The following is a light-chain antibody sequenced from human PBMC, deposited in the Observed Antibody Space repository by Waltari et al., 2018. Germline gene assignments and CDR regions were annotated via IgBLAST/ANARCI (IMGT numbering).Light chain of an antibody. J-gene: IGKJ4*01. CDR1: PSIMAW. V-gene: IGKV1-5*01. Sequence: DIQMTQSPSTLSASVGDRVTITCRASPSIMAWLAWYQLRPGKAPKLLISDASILERGVPSRFSGSGSGTEFTLTINSLQPDDFATYYCHQYTNFPLTFGGGTTVEIK. CDR2: DAS. CDR3: HQYTNFPLT.